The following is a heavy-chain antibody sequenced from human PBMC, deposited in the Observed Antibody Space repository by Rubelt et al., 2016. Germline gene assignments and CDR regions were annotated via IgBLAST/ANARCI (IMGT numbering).Heavy chain of an antibody. CDR2: ISSSSSYI. V-gene: IGHV3-21*01. J-gene: IGHJ5*02. D-gene: IGHD6-19*01. CDR1: EFSFSSYS. CDR3: ASRSSGANSAFDR. Sequence: EVQLVESGGTLVKPGGSLRLSCAASEFSFSSYSMNWVRQAPGKGLEWVSSISSSSSYIYYADSVKGRFTISRDNAKNSLYMQMNNRRVEDTAVYHCASRSSGANSAFDRWGQGTQVTVSS.